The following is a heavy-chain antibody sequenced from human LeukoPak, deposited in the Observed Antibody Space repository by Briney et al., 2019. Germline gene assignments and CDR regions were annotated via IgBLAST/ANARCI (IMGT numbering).Heavy chain of an antibody. Sequence: PSETLSLTWAVSGYSISSGYYWGWIRQPPGKGLEWIGSIYHSGSTYYNPSLKSRVTISVDTSKNQFSLKLSSVTAADTAVYYCARHTMVRGVIIGPVDYWGQGTLVTVSS. J-gene: IGHJ4*02. CDR1: GYSISSGYY. CDR2: IYHSGST. CDR3: ARHTMVRGVIIGPVDY. D-gene: IGHD3-10*01. V-gene: IGHV4-38-2*01.